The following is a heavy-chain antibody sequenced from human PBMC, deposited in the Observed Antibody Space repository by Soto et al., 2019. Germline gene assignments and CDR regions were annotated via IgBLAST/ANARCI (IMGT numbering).Heavy chain of an antibody. J-gene: IGHJ4*02. CDR1: GYTFTGYA. CDR2: INAGNGNT. CDR3: ARGDYYDIHDY. V-gene: IGHV1-3*01. Sequence: ASVKVSCKASGYTFTGYAIHWVRQAPGQRLEWMGWINAGNGNTKYSQKFQGRVTITRDTSASTAYMELSSLRSEDMAVYYCARGDYYDIHDYWGQGTLVTVSS. D-gene: IGHD3-22*01.